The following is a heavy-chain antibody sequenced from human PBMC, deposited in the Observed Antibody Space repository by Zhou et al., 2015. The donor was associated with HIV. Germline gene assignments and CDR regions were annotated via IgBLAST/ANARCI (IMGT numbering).Heavy chain of an antibody. D-gene: IGHD5-18*01. J-gene: IGHJ6*03. V-gene: IGHV3-48*01. CDR1: GFTFSSHS. CDR2: MSSSLSII. CDR3: ARESGGYTYGPKGYMDV. Sequence: EVQLVESGGRLGPAWGGSLRLSCAASGFTFSSHSMNWVRQAPGKGLEWVSYMSSSLSIIYYADSVQGRFTISRDNAKNSLYLQMNNLRAEDTAVYYCARESGGYTYGPKGYMDVWGKGTTVTVSS.